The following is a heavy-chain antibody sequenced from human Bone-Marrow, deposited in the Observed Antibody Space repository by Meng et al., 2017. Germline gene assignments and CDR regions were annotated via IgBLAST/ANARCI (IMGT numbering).Heavy chain of an antibody. Sequence: GESLKISCAASGFTFSSYWMHWVRQAPGKGLVWVSRINSDGSSTSYADSVKGRFTISRDNAKNSLYLQMNSLRAEDTAVYYCARTYSSGWYYFDYWGQGTLVTVSS. D-gene: IGHD6-19*01. J-gene: IGHJ4*02. CDR1: GFTFSSYW. CDR3: ARTYSSGWYYFDY. V-gene: IGHV3-74*01. CDR2: INSDGSST.